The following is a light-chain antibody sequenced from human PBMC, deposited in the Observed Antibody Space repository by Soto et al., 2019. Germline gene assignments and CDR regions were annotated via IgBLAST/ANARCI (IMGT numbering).Light chain of an antibody. CDR2: GAS. J-gene: IGKJ1*01. CDR1: QSVSNNY. V-gene: IGKV3-20*01. CDR3: QQYGSSGT. Sequence: EIVLTQSPCTLSLSPLERSTLSCRASQSVSNNYLAWYQQKPSQAPRLLIYGASNRATGIPDRFSGSGSGTDFTLTISRLEPEDFAVYYCQQYGSSGTFGQGTKVDIK.